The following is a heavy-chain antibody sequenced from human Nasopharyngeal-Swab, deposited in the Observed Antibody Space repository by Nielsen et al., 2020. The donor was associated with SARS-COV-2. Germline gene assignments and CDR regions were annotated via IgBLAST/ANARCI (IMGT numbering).Heavy chain of an antibody. D-gene: IGHD3-3*01. V-gene: IGHV4-39*01. CDR3: ARHPASSVLRFLEWSFDP. J-gene: IGHJ5*02. CDR1: GDSISNNNYY. CDR2: FYPNGGT. Sequence: SETLSLTCTVSGDSISNNNYYWGWIRQPPGKGLEWIGSFYPNGGTYYNPSLKSRVTISADTSKNQLSLRLSSVTAADTAVYHCARHPASSVLRFLEWSFDPWGQGTLVTVSS.